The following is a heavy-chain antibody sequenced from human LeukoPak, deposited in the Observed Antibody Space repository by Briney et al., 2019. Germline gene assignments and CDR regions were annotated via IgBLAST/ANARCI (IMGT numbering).Heavy chain of an antibody. J-gene: IGHJ4*02. Sequence: QPGGSLRLSCAASVFTFSSYWMSWVRQAPGKGLEWVANIKQDGSEKYYVDSVKGRFTISRDNAKNSLYLQMNSLRAEDTAVYYCARDSWSGCLDYWGQGTLVTVSS. CDR3: ARDSWSGCLDY. CDR2: IKQDGSEK. D-gene: IGHD3-3*01. CDR1: VFTFSSYW. V-gene: IGHV3-7*01.